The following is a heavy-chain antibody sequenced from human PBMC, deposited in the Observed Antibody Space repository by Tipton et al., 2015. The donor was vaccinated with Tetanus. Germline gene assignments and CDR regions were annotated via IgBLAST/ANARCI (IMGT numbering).Heavy chain of an antibody. CDR1: GFTFSSYS. CDR2: IWYDGSNK. CDR3: ARDSHGDYISGFDY. V-gene: IGHV3-33*08. D-gene: IGHD4-17*01. Sequence: SLRLSCAASGFTFSSYSMNWVRQAPGKGLEWVAVIWYDGSNKYYADSVKGRFTISRDNSKNTLYLQMNSLRAEDTAVYYCARDSHGDYISGFDYWGQGTLVTVSS. J-gene: IGHJ4*02.